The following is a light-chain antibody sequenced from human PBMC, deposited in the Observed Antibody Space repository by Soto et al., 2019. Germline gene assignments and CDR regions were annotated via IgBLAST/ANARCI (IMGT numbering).Light chain of an antibody. CDR1: TGAVTSGHY. Sequence: QAVVTQEPSLTVSPGGTVTLTCGSSTGAVTSGHYPYWFQQKPGQAPRTLIYDANNKHSWTPARFSGSLLGGKAALTLSGAQPEDEAEYYCLLSYSGAHVVFGGGTKLTVL. J-gene: IGLJ2*01. CDR2: DAN. V-gene: IGLV7-46*01. CDR3: LLSYSGAHVV.